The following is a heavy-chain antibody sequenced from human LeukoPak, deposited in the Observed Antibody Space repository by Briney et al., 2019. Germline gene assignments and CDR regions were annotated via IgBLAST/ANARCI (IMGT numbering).Heavy chain of an antibody. D-gene: IGHD3-9*01. J-gene: IGHJ6*03. CDR2: LYHGGST. CDR1: GYSISSAYS. V-gene: IGHV4-38-2*02. CDR3: ARDIVSSAGILTGYYTYYYYYYMDV. Sequence: KTSETLSLTCNVFGYSISSAYSWGWIRQPPGKGLEWIGSLYHGGSTYDNPSLKSRVTISVDTSKNQFSLKVSSVTAADTAVYYCARDIVSSAGILTGYYTYYYYYYMDVWGKGTTVTVSS.